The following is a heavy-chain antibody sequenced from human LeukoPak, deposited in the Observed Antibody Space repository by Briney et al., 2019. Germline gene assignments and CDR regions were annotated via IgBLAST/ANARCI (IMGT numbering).Heavy chain of an antibody. V-gene: IGHV4-34*01. D-gene: IGHD6-13*01. CDR3: ARGSSWLTYGMDV. CDR2: INHSGST. Sequence: PSETLSLTCAVYGGSFSGYYWSWIRQPPGKGLEWIGEINHSGSTNYNPSLKSRVTISVDTSKNQFSLKLSSVTAADTAVYYYARGSSWLTYGMDVWGQGTTVTVSS. CDR1: GGSFSGYY. J-gene: IGHJ6*02.